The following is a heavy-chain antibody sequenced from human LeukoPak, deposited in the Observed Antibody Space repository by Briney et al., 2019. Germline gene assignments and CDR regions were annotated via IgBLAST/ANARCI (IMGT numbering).Heavy chain of an antibody. D-gene: IGHD3-10*01. CDR3: ARRYGSGSYGVDY. V-gene: IGHV3-48*02. CDR1: GFTFSTYS. Sequence: QPGGSLRLSCAASGFTFSTYSMNWVRQAPGKGLEWVSYISSSSSPIYYADSVMGRFTISRDNAKNSLYLQMNSLRDEDTAVYYCARRYGSGSYGVDYWGQGTLATVSS. J-gene: IGHJ4*02. CDR2: ISSSSSPI.